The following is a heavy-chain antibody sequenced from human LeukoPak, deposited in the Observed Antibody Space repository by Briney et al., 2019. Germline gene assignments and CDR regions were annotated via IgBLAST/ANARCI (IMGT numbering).Heavy chain of an antibody. CDR1: GYTFTNYG. CDR2: INTYNGNT. CDR3: AGVVLDHYYDSSGYLGTLDY. D-gene: IGHD3-22*01. Sequence: EASVKVSCKASGYTFTNYGISWVRQAPGQGLEWMGWINTYNGNTNYAQKFQGRVTMTTDTSTSTAYMELRSLRSDDTAVYYCAGVVLDHYYDSSGYLGTLDYWGQGTLVTVSS. J-gene: IGHJ4*02. V-gene: IGHV1-18*01.